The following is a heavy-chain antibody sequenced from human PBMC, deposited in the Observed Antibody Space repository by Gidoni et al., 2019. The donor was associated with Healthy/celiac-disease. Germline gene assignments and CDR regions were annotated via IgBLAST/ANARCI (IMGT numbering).Heavy chain of an antibody. CDR1: GYTFTGYY. CDR3: ARAIRVSMITFGGPDY. CDR2: INPNSGGT. D-gene: IGHD3-16*01. Sequence: QVQLVQSGAEVKKPGASVKVSCEASGYTFTGYYMHWVRQAPGQGLEWMGWINPNSGGTNYAQKFQGRVTMTRDTSISTAYMELSRLRSDDTAVYYCARAIRVSMITFGGPDYWGQGTLVTVSS. V-gene: IGHV1-2*02. J-gene: IGHJ4*02.